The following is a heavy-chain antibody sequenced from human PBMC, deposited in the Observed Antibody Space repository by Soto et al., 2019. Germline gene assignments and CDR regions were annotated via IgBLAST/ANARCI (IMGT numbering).Heavy chain of an antibody. CDR2: IYYSGST. CDR1: GGSISSGDYY. Sequence: SETLSLTCTVSGGSISSGDYYWSWIRQPPGKGLEWIGYIYYSGSTYYNPSLKGRVTISVDTSKNQFSLKLSSVTAADTAVYYCARFESSGYLPNDYWGQGTLVTVSS. CDR3: ARFESSGYLPNDY. J-gene: IGHJ4*02. D-gene: IGHD3-22*01. V-gene: IGHV4-30-4*01.